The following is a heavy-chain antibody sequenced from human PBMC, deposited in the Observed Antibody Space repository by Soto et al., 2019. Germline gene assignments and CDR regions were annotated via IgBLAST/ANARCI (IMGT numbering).Heavy chain of an antibody. V-gene: IGHV1-69*02. D-gene: IGHD2-15*01. J-gene: IGHJ4*02. CDR3: VIDLGYFDF. CDR2: SIPILGRA. CDR1: AGTFNNHS. Sequence: QVQLVQSGTEVKKPGSSVAVSCQASAGTFNNHSLSWVRQAPGQGLEWMGRSIPILGRADYSQKFQGRLTLPVDKSTSTADMELSSLTSADTAVYYCVIDLGYFDFWGQGTLVTVSS.